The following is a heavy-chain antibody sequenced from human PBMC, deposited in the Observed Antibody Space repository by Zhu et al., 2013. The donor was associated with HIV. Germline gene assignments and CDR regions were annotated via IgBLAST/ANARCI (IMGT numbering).Heavy chain of an antibody. CDR3: AEFGTGFDY. D-gene: IGHD3-16*01. CDR1: GHTFTTYG. V-gene: IGHV1-18*01. J-gene: IGHJ4*02. Sequence: VQSGAEMKKPGASVKVSCKASGHTFTTYGITWVRQAPGQGLEWMGWISAYNGHTNFAQNLQGRVAMATDTSTGTAYLELRSLTSDDTAVYFCAEFGTGFDYWGQGTLVTVS. CDR2: ISAYNGHT.